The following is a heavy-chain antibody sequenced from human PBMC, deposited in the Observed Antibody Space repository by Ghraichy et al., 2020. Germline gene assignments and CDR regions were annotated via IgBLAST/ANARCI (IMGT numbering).Heavy chain of an antibody. J-gene: IGHJ4*02. CDR1: GGSFSGYY. D-gene: IGHD6-19*01. Sequence: SETLSLTCAVYGGSFSGYYWSWIRQPPGKGLEWIGEINHSGSTNYNPSLKSRVTISVDTSKNQFSLKLSSVTAADTAVYYCESGSRWLPRGFDYWGQGTLVTVSS. V-gene: IGHV4-34*01. CDR2: INHSGST. CDR3: ESGSRWLPRGFDY.